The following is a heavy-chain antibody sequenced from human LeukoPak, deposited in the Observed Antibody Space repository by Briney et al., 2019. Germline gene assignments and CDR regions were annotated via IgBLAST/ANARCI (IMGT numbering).Heavy chain of an antibody. CDR1: GYTFTGYY. J-gene: IGHJ4*02. D-gene: IGHD1-26*01. CDR3: ARLSGSYYFDY. CDR2: INPNSGGT. V-gene: IGHV1-2*02. Sequence: ATVKVSCKASGYTFTGYYMHWVRQAPGQGLEWMGWINPNSGGTDYAQKFQGRVTMTRDTSISTAYMELSRLRSDDTAVYYCARLSGSYYFDYWGQGTLFTVSS.